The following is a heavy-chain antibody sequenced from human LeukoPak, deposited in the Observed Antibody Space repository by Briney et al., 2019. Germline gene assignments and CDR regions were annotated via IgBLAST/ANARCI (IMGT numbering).Heavy chain of an antibody. D-gene: IGHD1-7*01. Sequence: GGSLRLSCAASGFTFSSYGMSWVRQAPGKGLEWVSAISGSGGSTYYADSVKGRFTISRDNSKNTLYLQMNSLRAEDTAVYYCANSNYGRSYYYYYMDVWGKGTTVTISS. J-gene: IGHJ6*03. V-gene: IGHV3-23*01. CDR2: ISGSGGST. CDR1: GFTFSSYG. CDR3: ANSNYGRSYYYYYMDV.